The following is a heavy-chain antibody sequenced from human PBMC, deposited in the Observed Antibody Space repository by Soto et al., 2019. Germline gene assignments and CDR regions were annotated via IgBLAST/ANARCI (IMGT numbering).Heavy chain of an antibody. CDR2: IYYNGNT. Sequence: PSETLSLTCTVSGASISSYYWNWIRQSPGKGLEWIGHIYYNGNTKYNPFLESRLTISVDTSKNQFSLELNSLPAGGTAVYFCARRAVAMDALGEDNWFDPRGEATPVTVSS. CDR1: GASISSYY. D-gene: IGHD3-16*01. V-gene: IGHV4-59*01. J-gene: IGHJ5*02. CDR3: ARRAVAMDALGEDNWFDP.